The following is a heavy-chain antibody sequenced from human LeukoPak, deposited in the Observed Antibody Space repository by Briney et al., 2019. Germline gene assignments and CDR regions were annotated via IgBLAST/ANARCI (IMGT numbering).Heavy chain of an antibody. CDR3: ARLLAGCPGGRCRAHFDY. CDR2: IYYSGST. D-gene: IGHD2-15*01. V-gene: IGHV4-59*01. CDR1: GDSISGNY. J-gene: IGHJ4*02. Sequence: SETLSLICSVSGDSISGNYWSWMRQPPGKGLEWIGYIYYSGSTNYNPSLKSRVTMSVDTSKNQFSLNLNSVTAADTAVYYCARLLAGCPGGRCRAHFDYWGQGTLVTVSS.